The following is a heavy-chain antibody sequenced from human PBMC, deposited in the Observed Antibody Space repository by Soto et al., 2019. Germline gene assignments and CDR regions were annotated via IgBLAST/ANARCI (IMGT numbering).Heavy chain of an antibody. CDR2: IYWNDVK. D-gene: IGHD3-10*01. Sequence: GLDLEWLALIYWNDVKRYSPSLKSRLTITKDTSKNQVVLTMTNMDPVDTAAYHCALPRGQMVRGVIWGDWFDPWGQGTLVTVSS. V-gene: IGHV2-5*01. J-gene: IGHJ5*02. CDR3: ALPRGQMVRGVIWGDWFDP.